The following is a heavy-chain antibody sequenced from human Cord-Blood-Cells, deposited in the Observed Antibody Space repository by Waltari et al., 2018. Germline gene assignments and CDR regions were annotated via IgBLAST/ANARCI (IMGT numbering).Heavy chain of an antibody. CDR2: NYYSGST. V-gene: IGHV4-39*01. J-gene: IGHJ3*02. CDR3: ARIGTMVRGVARAFDI. CDR1: GGSISSISYY. Sequence: QLQLQESGPGLVKPSETLSLTCTVSGGSISSISYYWGWIRQPPGKGLEWIGSNYYSGSTYYNPSLKSRVTISVDTSKNKFSLKLSAGTAADTAVYYCARIGTMVRGVARAFDIWGQGTMVTVSS. D-gene: IGHD3-10*01.